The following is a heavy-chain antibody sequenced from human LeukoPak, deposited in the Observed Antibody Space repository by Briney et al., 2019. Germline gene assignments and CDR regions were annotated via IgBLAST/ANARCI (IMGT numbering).Heavy chain of an antibody. V-gene: IGHV3-23*01. J-gene: IGHJ4*02. D-gene: IGHD6-19*01. Sequence: GGSLRLSCTVYGFAFSKYAMNWVRQGPGKGLEWVSGIGASGGTTYYADSVQGRFTISRDNSKNTLSLQVNSLRAEDTGVYFCAKDLEAVAGTIVNDYWGQGTLVTNSS. CDR3: AKDLEAVAGTIVNDY. CDR1: GFAFSKYA. CDR2: IGASGGTT.